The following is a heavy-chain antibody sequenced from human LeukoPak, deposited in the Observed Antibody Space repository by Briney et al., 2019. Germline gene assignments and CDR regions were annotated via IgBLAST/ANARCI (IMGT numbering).Heavy chain of an antibody. J-gene: IGHJ4*02. D-gene: IGHD6-19*01. CDR1: GFTFSSYG. CDR3: AKDRVAVAGKGKNYFDY. CDR2: IWHDGSNK. V-gene: IGHV3-33*06. Sequence: PGRSLRLSCAASGFTFSSYGMHWVRQAPGKGLEWVAVIWHDGSNKYYADSVKGRFTTSRDNSKNTLYLQMNSLRAEDTAVYYCAKDRVAVAGKGKNYFDYWGQGTLVTVSS.